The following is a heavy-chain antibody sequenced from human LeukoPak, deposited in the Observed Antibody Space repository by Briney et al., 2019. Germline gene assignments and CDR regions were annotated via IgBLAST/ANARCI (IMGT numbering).Heavy chain of an antibody. Sequence: PSETLSLTCTVSGGSISSGPHYWGWIRQSPGKGLEWIGSIYHSGSTYYNPSLKSRVTISVDTSKNQFSLKLSSVTAADTAVYYCARDQQYCSGGSCYSYWFDPWGQGTLVTVSS. D-gene: IGHD2-15*01. V-gene: IGHV4-39*07. CDR2: IYHSGST. J-gene: IGHJ5*02. CDR1: GGSISSGPHY. CDR3: ARDQQYCSGGSCYSYWFDP.